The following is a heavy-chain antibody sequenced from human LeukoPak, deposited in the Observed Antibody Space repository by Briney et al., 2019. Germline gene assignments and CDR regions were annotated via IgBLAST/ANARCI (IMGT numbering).Heavy chain of an antibody. V-gene: IGHV4-30-4*01. CDR1: GGSLSSGDYY. Sequence: SETLSLTCTVSGGSLSSGDYYWSWIRQPPGKGLEWIGYIYYSGSTYYNPSLKSRVTISVDTSKNQFSLKLSSVTAADTAVYYCARGASDYGDLDYWGQGTLVTVPS. J-gene: IGHJ4*02. D-gene: IGHD4-17*01. CDR3: ARGASDYGDLDY. CDR2: IYYSGST.